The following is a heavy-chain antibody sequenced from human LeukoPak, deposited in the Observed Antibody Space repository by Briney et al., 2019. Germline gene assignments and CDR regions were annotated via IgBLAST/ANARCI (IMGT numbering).Heavy chain of an antibody. D-gene: IGHD5-18*01. CDR2: ISSSRSTI. J-gene: IGHJ6*03. CDR3: ARDLDYSYPHYMDV. Sequence: PGGSLRLSCAASGFTFSGYAMNWVRQAPGKGLEWVSYISSSRSTIYYADSVKGRFTISRDNAKNSLFLQMNSLRAEDTAVYYCARDLDYSYPHYMDVWGKGTTVTVSS. CDR1: GFTFSGYA. V-gene: IGHV3-48*01.